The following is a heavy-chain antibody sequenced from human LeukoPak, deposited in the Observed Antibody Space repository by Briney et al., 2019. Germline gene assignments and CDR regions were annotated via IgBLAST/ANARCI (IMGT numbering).Heavy chain of an antibody. Sequence: IGYIYYSGSTYYNPSLKSRVTISVEASKNQFSLKLSSVTAADTAEYYCARDNRAAADAFDIWGQGTMVTVSS. J-gene: IGHJ3*02. D-gene: IGHD6-13*01. V-gene: IGHV4-31*02. CDR3: ARDNRAAADAFDI. CDR2: IYYSGST.